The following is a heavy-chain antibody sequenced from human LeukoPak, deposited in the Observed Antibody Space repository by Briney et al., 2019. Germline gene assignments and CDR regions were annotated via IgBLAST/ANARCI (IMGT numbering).Heavy chain of an antibody. J-gene: IGHJ6*03. D-gene: IGHD3-10*01. Sequence: GGSLRLSCAASGFTLSSSAMSWVRQAPGKGLEWVSSISASGGSTNYADSVKGRFTISRDNSKNTVYLQMNSLRAEDTAVYYCAKVMKGSERLTMVRGVIIKTAGLYYMDVWGKGTTVTVSS. CDR1: GFTLSSSA. CDR3: AKVMKGSERLTMVRGVIIKTAGLYYMDV. CDR2: ISASGGST. V-gene: IGHV3-23*01.